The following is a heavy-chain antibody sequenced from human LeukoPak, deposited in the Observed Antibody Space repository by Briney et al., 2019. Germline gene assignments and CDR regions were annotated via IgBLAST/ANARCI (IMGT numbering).Heavy chain of an antibody. CDR3: ARASSEYYFVY. J-gene: IGHJ4*02. CDR1: GYNFSNHW. Sequence: GESLKISCKGSGYNFSNHWIGWVRQMPGKGLEWMGIIYPGDSDTRYSPSFQGQVTISADKSISTAYLQWSSLKASDTAMYYCARASSEYYFVYWGQGTLVTVSS. V-gene: IGHV5-51*01. CDR2: IYPGDSDT.